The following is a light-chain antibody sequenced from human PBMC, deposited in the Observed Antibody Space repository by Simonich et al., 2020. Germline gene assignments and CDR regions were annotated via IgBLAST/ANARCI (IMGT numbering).Light chain of an antibody. V-gene: IGLV3-25*03. CDR3: QSADSSGTYPEV. Sequence: SYELTQPPSVAVSPGQTARITCSGDALPKQYAYWYQQKPGQAPGLVIYQDSERPSGIPERFSGSSSRTTVTLTISGVQAEDEADYYCQSADSSGTYPEVFGGGTKLTVL. J-gene: IGLJ3*02. CDR1: ALPKQY. CDR2: QDS.